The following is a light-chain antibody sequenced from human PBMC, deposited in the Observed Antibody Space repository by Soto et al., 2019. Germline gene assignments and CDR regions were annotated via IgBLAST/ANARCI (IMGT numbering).Light chain of an antibody. V-gene: IGKV1-39*01. Sequence: DIQMTQSPSSLSASVGDRVTITCRASQSISTYLHWYQQKPGKAPRVLISSASTLQSGVPSRFSGSGSGTEFTLTISSLQPEYFATYYCQQSYSNVMYTCGQGTKVDIK. CDR1: QSISTY. CDR2: SAS. CDR3: QQSYSNVMYT. J-gene: IGKJ2*01.